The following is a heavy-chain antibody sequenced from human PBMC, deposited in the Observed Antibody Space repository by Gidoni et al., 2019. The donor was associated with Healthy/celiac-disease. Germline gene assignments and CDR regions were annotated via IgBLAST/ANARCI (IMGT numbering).Heavy chain of an antibody. Sequence: QVQLQESGPGLVKPSGTLSLTCAVSGGSISRSNWWSWVRQPPGKGLEWIGAIYHSGSTNYNPSLKSRVTISVDKSKNQFSLKLSSVTAADTAVYYCARDPELTGVLFHYGMDVWGQGTTVTVSS. CDR1: GGSISRSNW. D-gene: IGHD7-27*01. J-gene: IGHJ6*02. CDR3: ARDPELTGVLFHYGMDV. V-gene: IGHV4-4*02. CDR2: IYHSGST.